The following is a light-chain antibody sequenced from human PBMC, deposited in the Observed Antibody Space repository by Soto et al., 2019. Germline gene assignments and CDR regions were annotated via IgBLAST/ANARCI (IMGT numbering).Light chain of an antibody. CDR1: SGHISYA. Sequence: QLVLTQSPSASASLGASVKVTYTLSSGHISYAIAWHQQQPEKGPRYLMKLNSDGSHSKGDGIPDRFSGSSSGAERYLAISRLQSEDEADYYCQTWGSGIQVFGGGTKLTVL. J-gene: IGLJ2*01. V-gene: IGLV4-69*01. CDR2: LNSDGSH. CDR3: QTWGSGIQV.